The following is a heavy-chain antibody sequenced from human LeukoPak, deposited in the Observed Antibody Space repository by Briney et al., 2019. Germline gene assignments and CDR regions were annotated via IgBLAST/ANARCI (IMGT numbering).Heavy chain of an antibody. Sequence: SETLSLTCTVSGGSISSGGYYWSWIRQHPGKGLEWIGYIYYSGSTYYNPSLKSRVTISVDTSKNQFSLKLSSVTAADTAVYYCARNANGGLPYYLDYWGQGTLVTVSS. V-gene: IGHV4-31*03. D-gene: IGHD3-16*01. CDR2: IYYSGST. J-gene: IGHJ4*02. CDR3: ARNANGGLPYYLDY. CDR1: GGSISSGGYY.